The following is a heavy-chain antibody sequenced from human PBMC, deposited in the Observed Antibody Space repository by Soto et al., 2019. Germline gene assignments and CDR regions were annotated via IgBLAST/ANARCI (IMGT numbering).Heavy chain of an antibody. V-gene: IGHV3-9*01. CDR2: ISWNSGSI. D-gene: IGHD2-2*01. Sequence: SLRLSCAASGFTFNDYAIHSVRQAPGKGLEWASGISWNSGSIGYADSVKGRFTISRDNAKNSLYLQMNSLRAEDTALYYCAQDIVVVPAAIGYAFDIWGPGTMVTV. CDR3: AQDIVVVPAAIGYAFDI. J-gene: IGHJ3*02. CDR1: GFTFNDYA.